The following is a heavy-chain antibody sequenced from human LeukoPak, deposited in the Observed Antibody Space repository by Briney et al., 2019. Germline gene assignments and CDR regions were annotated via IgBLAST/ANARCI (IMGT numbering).Heavy chain of an antibody. Sequence: GASVKVSFKASGYTFTGYYMHWVRQAPGQGLEWMGWINPNSGGTNYAQKFQGRVTMTRDTSISTAYMELSRLRSDDTAVYYCARVAAGNYYYYYYMDVWGKGTTVTVSS. V-gene: IGHV1-2*02. CDR1: GYTFTGYY. CDR2: INPNSGGT. CDR3: ARVAAGNYYYYYYMDV. D-gene: IGHD6-13*01. J-gene: IGHJ6*03.